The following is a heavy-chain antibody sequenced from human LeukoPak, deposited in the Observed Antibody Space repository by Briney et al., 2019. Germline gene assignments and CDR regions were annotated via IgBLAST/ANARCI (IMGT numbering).Heavy chain of an antibody. CDR3: ARGPPRLNWFDP. V-gene: IGHV1-3*01. D-gene: IGHD6-25*01. CDR2: INGGNGNT. J-gene: IGHJ5*02. CDR1: GHTFTTYA. Sequence: ASVKVSCKASGHTFTTYAMHWVRQAPGQSLEWMGWINGGNGNTKYSQMFQGRVTISRDTSASTAYMELRSLRSEDTALYYCARGPPRLNWFDPWGQGTLVTVSS.